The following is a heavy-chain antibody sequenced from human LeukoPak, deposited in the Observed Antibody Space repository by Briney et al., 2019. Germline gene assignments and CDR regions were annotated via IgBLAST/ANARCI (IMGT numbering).Heavy chain of an antibody. Sequence: GGSLRLSCAASGFTFTSYSMNWVRQAPGKGLEWVSCISTGSSTIYHADSVKGRFTISRDNAKNSLYLQMNSLRAEDTAVYYCTRTLYSDYPTEYFHHWGQGTLVTVSS. J-gene: IGHJ1*01. CDR1: GFTFTSYS. D-gene: IGHD4-11*01. CDR3: TRTLYSDYPTEYFHH. CDR2: ISTGSSTI. V-gene: IGHV3-48*01.